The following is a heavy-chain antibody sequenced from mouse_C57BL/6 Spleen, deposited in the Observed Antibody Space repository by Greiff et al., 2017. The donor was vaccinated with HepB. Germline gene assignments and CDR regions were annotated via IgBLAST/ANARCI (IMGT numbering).Heavy chain of an antibody. Sequence: EVKLVESGGGLVQPGGSLKLSCAASGFTFSDYYMYWVRQTPEKRLEWVAYISNGGGSTYYPDTVKGRFTISRDNAKNTLYLQMSRLKSEDTAMYYCARPSYDGYLDYWGQGTTLTVSS. CDR1: GFTFSDYY. D-gene: IGHD2-3*01. J-gene: IGHJ2*01. V-gene: IGHV5-12*01. CDR3: ARPSYDGYLDY. CDR2: ISNGGGST.